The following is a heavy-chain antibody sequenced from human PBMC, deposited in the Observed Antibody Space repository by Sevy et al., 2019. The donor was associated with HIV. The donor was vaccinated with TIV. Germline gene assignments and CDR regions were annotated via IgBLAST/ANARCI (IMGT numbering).Heavy chain of an antibody. CDR1: GFTFSSYA. CDR2: ISYDGSNK. CDR3: ARDPVDLEIRNGQLVPRRRYSYYYGMDV. D-gene: IGHD6-6*01. J-gene: IGHJ6*02. V-gene: IGHV3-30-3*01. Sequence: GGSLRLSCAASGFTFSSYAMHWVRQAPGKGLEWVAVISYDGSNKYYADSVKGRFTISRDNSKNTLYLQMNSLRAEDTAVYYCARDPVDLEIRNGQLVPRRRYSYYYGMDVWGPGTTVTVSS.